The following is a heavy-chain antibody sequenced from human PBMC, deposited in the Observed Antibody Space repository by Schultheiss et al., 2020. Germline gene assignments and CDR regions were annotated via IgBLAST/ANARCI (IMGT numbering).Heavy chain of an antibody. CDR3: TCGSTYENDVSPYDH. D-gene: IGHD3-16*01. J-gene: IGHJ4*02. CDR1: GGSISSASYY. Sequence: SETLSLICTVSGGSISSASYYWGWIRQPPGKGLEWIGTIYYNGRTYYNPSLKSRVTISVDTSKNQFSLKLNSVTAADTALYYCTCGSTYENDVSPYDHWGRGTSVTVSS. CDR2: IYYNGRT. V-gene: IGHV4-39*01.